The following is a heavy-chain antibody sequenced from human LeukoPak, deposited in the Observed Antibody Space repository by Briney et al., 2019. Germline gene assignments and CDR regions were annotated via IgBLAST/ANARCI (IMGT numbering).Heavy chain of an antibody. J-gene: IGHJ6*02. CDR3: ARGSDGSGSYYNNYYYGMDV. CDR1: GFTFSDYY. Sequence: PGGSLRLSCAASGFTFSDYYMSWIRQAPGKGLEWVSYISSSGSTIYYVDSVKGRFTISRDNAKNSLYLQMNSLRAEDTAVYYCARGSDGSGSYYNNYYYGMDVWGQGTTVTVSS. V-gene: IGHV3-11*01. CDR2: ISSSGSTI. D-gene: IGHD3-10*01.